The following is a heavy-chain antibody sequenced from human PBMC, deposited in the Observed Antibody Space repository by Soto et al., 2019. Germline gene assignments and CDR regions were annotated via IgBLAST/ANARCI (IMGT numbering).Heavy chain of an antibody. J-gene: IGHJ5*02. CDR2: ISYDGSNK. D-gene: IGHD6-19*01. V-gene: IGHV3-30*18. CDR3: AKDQRYSSGWLANGNWFDP. Sequence: QVQLVESGGGVVQPGRSLRLSCAASGFTFSSYGMHWVRQAPGKGLEWVAVISYDGSNKYYADSVKGRFTISRDNSKNTLYLQMNSLRAEDTAVYYCAKDQRYSSGWLANGNWFDPWGQGTLVTVSS. CDR1: GFTFSSYG.